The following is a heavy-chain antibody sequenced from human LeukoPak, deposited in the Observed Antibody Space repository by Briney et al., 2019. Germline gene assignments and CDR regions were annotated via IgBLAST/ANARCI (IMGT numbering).Heavy chain of an antibody. J-gene: IGHJ3*02. V-gene: IGHV3-9*01. CDR2: ISWNSGSI. Sequence: GGSLRLSCAASGFTFDDYAMHWVRQAPGKGLEWVSGISWNSGSIGYADSVKGRFTISRDNAKNSLYLQMNSLRAEDTALYYCAKDSGSYYDAFDIWGQGTMVTVSS. CDR1: GFTFDDYA. D-gene: IGHD1-26*01. CDR3: AKDSGSYYDAFDI.